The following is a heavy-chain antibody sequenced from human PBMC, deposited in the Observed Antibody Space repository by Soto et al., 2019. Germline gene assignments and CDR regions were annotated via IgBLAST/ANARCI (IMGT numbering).Heavy chain of an antibody. D-gene: IGHD3-3*01. CDR2: IYYSGST. CDR1: GGSISSSSYY. J-gene: IGHJ5*02. V-gene: IGHV4-39*01. Sequence: QLQLQESGPGLVKPSETLSLTCTVSGGSISSSSYYWGWIRQPPGKGLEWIGSIYYSGSTYYNPSLEIRVTISVDTTKDQSSLKLSSVTAADTAVYYCARHANAHELRCLEWLSVNWFDPWGQGTLVTFSS. CDR3: ARHANAHELRCLEWLSVNWFDP.